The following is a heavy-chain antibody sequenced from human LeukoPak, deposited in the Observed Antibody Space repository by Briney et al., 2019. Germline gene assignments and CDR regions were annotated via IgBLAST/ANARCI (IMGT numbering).Heavy chain of an antibody. CDR1: VGSISSGGYY. J-gene: IGHJ3*02. Sequence: PSGTLSLTCTVSVGSISSGGYYWSWIRQHPGKGLEWIGYIYNSGNTYYDPSLKSRVTISVDTSKNQFALKLRSVTAADTAIYYCARLRTVISGRQAFDIWGQGTMVSVS. V-gene: IGHV4-31*03. CDR3: ARLRTVISGRQAFDI. CDR2: IYNSGNT. D-gene: IGHD2/OR15-2a*01.